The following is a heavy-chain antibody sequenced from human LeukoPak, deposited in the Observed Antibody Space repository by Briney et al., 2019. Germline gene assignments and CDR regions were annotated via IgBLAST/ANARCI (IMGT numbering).Heavy chain of an antibody. V-gene: IGHV4-34*01. CDR1: GGSLSGLY. Sequence: SETLSLTCAVYGGSLSGLYRSWIRQPPGKGLEWIGEINHSGSTNYNPSLKSRVTISVDTSKNQFSLKLSSVTAADTAVYYCARLLSDYWGQGTLVTVSS. CDR3: ARLLSDY. CDR2: INHSGST. D-gene: IGHD3-16*02. J-gene: IGHJ4*02.